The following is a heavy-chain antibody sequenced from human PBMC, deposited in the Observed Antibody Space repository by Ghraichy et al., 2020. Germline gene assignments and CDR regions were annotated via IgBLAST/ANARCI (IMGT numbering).Heavy chain of an antibody. Sequence: ASVKVSCKASGYTFTSYDINWVRQATGQGLEWMGWMNPNSGNTGYAQKFQGRVTMTRNTSISTAYMELSSLRSEDTAVYYCARDSYGSTRSDYWGQGTLVTVSS. J-gene: IGHJ4*02. CDR1: GYTFTSYD. D-gene: IGHD3-10*01. CDR2: MNPNSGNT. CDR3: ARDSYGSTRSDY. V-gene: IGHV1-8*01.